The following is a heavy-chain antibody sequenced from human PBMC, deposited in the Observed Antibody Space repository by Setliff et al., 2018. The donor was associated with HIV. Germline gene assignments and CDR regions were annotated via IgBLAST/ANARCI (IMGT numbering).Heavy chain of an antibody. CDR1: GYSISSDYY. CDR2: IYHSGST. CDR3: ARWPPHRSSDYDQEYYFDY. V-gene: IGHV4-38-2*02. J-gene: IGHJ4*02. D-gene: IGHD3-22*01. Sequence: SETLSLTCTVSGYSISSDYYWGWIRQPPGKGLEWIGNIYHSGSTYYNPSLKNPVTISVDTSKNQFSLKLSSVTAADTAVYYCARWPPHRSSDYDQEYYFDYWGQGTLVTVSS.